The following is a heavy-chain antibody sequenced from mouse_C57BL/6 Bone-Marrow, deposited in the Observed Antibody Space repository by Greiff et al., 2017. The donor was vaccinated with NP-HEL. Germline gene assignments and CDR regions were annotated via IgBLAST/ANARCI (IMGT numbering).Heavy chain of an antibody. CDR1: GFTFSSYA. V-gene: IGHV5-4*01. D-gene: IGHD2-2*01. CDR3: ARELMGTTGD. J-gene: IGHJ3*01. CDR2: ISDGGSYT. Sequence: EVKLVESGGGLVKPGGSLKLSCAASGFTFSSYAMSWVRQTPEKRLEWVATISDGGSYTYYPDNVKGRFTISRDNAKNNLYLQMSHLKSEDTAMYYCARELMGTTGDWGQGTLVTVSA.